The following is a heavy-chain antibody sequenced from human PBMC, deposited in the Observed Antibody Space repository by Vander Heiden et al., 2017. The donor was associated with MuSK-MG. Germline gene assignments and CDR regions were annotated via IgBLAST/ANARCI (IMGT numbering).Heavy chain of an antibody. CDR2: INHSGST. Sequence: QVQLQQWGAGLLKPSETLSTTCAVYGGSFSGYSWGCIRQPPGKGLEWIGEINHSGSTNYNPSLKSRVTISVDTSKNQFSLMLSSVTAADTAVYYCARVRTYYYGSGSYKAGCFDYWGHGTLVTVSS. V-gene: IGHV4-34*01. CDR3: ARVRTYYYGSGSYKAGCFDY. CDR1: GGSFSGYS. D-gene: IGHD3-10*01. J-gene: IGHJ4*01.